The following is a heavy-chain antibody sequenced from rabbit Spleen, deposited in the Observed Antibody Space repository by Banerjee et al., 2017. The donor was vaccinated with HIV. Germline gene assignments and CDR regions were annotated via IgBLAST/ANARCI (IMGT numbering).Heavy chain of an antibody. Sequence: QSLEESGGDLVKPGASLTLTCTASGFSFGSNDYMCWVRQAPGRGLEWISCIAGSSSDFTYSATWAKGRFTCSKTSSTTVTLQMTSLTVADTATYFCARDTGSSFSSYGMDLWGPGTLVTVS. J-gene: IGHJ6*01. V-gene: IGHV1S40*01. CDR3: ARDTGSSFSSYGMDL. CDR1: GFSFGSNDY. D-gene: IGHD8-1*01. CDR2: IAGSSSDFT.